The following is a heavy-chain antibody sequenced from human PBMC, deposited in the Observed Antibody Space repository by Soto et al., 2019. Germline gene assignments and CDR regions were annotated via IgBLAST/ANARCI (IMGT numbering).Heavy chain of an antibody. D-gene: IGHD3-10*01. CDR1: GGSFSGYY. V-gene: IGHV4-34*01. CDR2: INHSGSI. Sequence: SETLSLTCAVYGGSFSGYYWSWIRQPPGKGLEWIGEINHSGSINYNPSLKSRLTISLDTSKNHFSLKLSSVTAADTAVYYCARGSRASNYWGQGTLVTVSS. J-gene: IGHJ4*02. CDR3: ARGSRASNY.